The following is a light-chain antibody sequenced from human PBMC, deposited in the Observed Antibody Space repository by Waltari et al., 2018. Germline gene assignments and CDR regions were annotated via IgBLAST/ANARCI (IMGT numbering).Light chain of an antibody. V-gene: IGLV7-43*01. CDR1: TGPVTCSYH. J-gene: IGLJ3*02. Sequence: QTVVTQELSLTVSPGGSATLTCASSTGPVTCSYHPKWFQQKPGQAPRALIYGTTNKHSWTPARFSGSLLGGKAALTLSGVQAEDEAYYYCLLYFGGGQPWVFGGGTKLTVL. CDR3: LLYFGGGQPWV. CDR2: GTT.